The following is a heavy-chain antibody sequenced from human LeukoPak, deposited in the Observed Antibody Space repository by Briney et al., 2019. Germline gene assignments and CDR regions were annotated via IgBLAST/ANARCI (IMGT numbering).Heavy chain of an antibody. CDR3: ASLYYYDSSGYYSPDDAFDI. D-gene: IGHD3-22*01. Sequence: EASVTVSCTASGYTFTSYGISWVRQAPGQGLEWMGWISAYNGNTNYAQKLQGRVTMTTDTSTSTAYMELRSLRSDDTAVYYCASLYYYDSSGYYSPDDAFDIWGQGTMVTVSS. CDR1: GYTFTSYG. V-gene: IGHV1-18*01. CDR2: ISAYNGNT. J-gene: IGHJ3*02.